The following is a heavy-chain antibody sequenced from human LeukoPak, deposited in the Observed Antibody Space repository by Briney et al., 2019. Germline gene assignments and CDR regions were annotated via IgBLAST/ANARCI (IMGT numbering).Heavy chain of an antibody. CDR3: ARGMVRGVPGGYYGMDV. V-gene: IGHV4-39*01. D-gene: IGHD3-10*01. CDR1: GGSISSSSYY. Sequence: PSETLSLTCTVSGGSISSSSYYWGWIRQPPGKGLEWIGTIYYSGSTYYNPSLQSRVTISADTPKNQFSLKLSSVTAVDTAVYYCARGMVRGVPGGYYGMDVWGQGTTVTVSS. J-gene: IGHJ6*02. CDR2: IYYSGST.